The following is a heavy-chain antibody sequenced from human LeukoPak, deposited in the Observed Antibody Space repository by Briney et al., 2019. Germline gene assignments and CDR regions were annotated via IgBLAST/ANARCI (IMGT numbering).Heavy chain of an antibody. CDR1: GFTFTTYG. CDR3: ARRLRYFDWLLRQYYFDY. V-gene: IGHV3-23*05. J-gene: IGHJ4*02. D-gene: IGHD3-9*01. Sequence: GGSLRLSCLASGFTFTTYGMNWVRQAPGKGLEWVSGIGGSGIRTYYADSVKGRFTISRDNSKNTLYLQMNSLRAEDTAVYYCARRLRYFDWLLRQYYFDYWGQGTLVTVSS. CDR2: IGGSGIRT.